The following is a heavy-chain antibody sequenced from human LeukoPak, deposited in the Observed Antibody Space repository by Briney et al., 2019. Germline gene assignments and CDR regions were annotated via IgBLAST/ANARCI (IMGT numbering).Heavy chain of an antibody. J-gene: IGHJ3*02. CDR1: GYTFTNYG. D-gene: IGHD4-23*01. CDR3: ARARLDYGGNSEAFDI. CDR2: ISAYHGNT. V-gene: IGHV1-18*01. Sequence: ASVKLSCKASGYTFTNYGITWVRQAPGQGLEWMGWISAYHGNTNYVQRLQGRVTMTTDTSTSTAYMELSSLRSEDTAVYYCARARLDYGGNSEAFDIWGQGTMVTVSS.